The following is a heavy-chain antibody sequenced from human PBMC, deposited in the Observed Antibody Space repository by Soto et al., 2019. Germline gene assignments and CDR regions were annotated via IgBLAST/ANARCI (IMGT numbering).Heavy chain of an antibody. CDR3: ARTKCSGGSCYSWSLDY. Sequence: SETLSLTCTVSGGSITTGGYYWSWIRQLPGKGLEWIGHRYYSESTYYNPSLRSRVSISLDTSKNQFSLKLSFVTAADTAMYYCARTKCSGGSCYSWSLDYWGQGTPVTVSS. D-gene: IGHD2-15*01. J-gene: IGHJ4*02. CDR2: RYYSEST. V-gene: IGHV4-31*03. CDR1: GGSITTGGYY.